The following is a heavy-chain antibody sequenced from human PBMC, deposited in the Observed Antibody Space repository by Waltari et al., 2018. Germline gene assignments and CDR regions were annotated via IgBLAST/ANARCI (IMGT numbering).Heavy chain of an antibody. CDR1: GFTFSSYV. V-gene: IGHV3-30*02. CDR3: AKDFGAAIDY. J-gene: IGHJ4*02. Sequence: QVQLVESGGVVVQPGGSLRLSCAASGFTFSSYVIHCVRQAPGKGLEWVEFIRYEGSNKYYAESVKARLTISRDNSKNTLYLQMNSLRAEETAVYYCAKDFGAAIDYWGQGTLVTVSS. D-gene: IGHD2-15*01. CDR2: IRYEGSNK.